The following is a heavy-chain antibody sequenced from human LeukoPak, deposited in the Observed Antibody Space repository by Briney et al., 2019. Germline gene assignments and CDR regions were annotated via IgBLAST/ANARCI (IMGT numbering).Heavy chain of an antibody. V-gene: IGHV1-2*02. J-gene: IGHJ4*02. CDR1: GYTFTGAY. CDR2: INPTSGET. D-gene: IGHD3-9*01. Sequence: ASVKVSCKPSGYTFTGAYMHWVRQAPGQGLEWMGWINPTSGETKFAQKFQGRVTMTRDTSISTVYMGLGGLRSDDTAVYYCARVLFNSGYDYWGQGSLVTVSS. CDR3: ARVLFNSGYDY.